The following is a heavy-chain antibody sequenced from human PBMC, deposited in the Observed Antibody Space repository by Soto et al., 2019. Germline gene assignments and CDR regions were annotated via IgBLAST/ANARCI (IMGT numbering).Heavy chain of an antibody. CDR3: AKDWGGYCISTSCYPLDY. CDR1: GFNFSSYG. V-gene: IGHV3-30*18. D-gene: IGHD2-2*01. J-gene: IGHJ4*02. CDR2: ISYDGSNK. Sequence: PGGSPRLSCAASGFNFSSYGMHWVRQAPGKGLEWVAVISYDGSNKYYADSVKGRFTISRDNSKNTLYLQMNSLRAEDTAVYYCAKDWGGYCISTSCYPLDYWGQGTLVTVSS.